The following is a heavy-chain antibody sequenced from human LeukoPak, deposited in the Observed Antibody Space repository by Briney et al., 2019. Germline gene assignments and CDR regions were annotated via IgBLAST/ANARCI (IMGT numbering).Heavy chain of an antibody. Sequence: ASVKVSCKASGYTFTSYDINWVRQATGQGLEWMGGIIPIFGTANYAQKFQGRVTITADESTSTAYMELSSLRSEDTAVYYCAREMATAFFDYWGQGTLVTVSS. V-gene: IGHV1-69*13. CDR1: GYTFTSYD. D-gene: IGHD5-24*01. J-gene: IGHJ4*02. CDR2: IIPIFGTA. CDR3: AREMATAFFDY.